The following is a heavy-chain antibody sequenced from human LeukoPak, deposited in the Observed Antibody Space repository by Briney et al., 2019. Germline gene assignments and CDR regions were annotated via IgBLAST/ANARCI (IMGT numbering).Heavy chain of an antibody. V-gene: IGHV3-64*04. CDR1: GFSFSTLA. D-gene: IGHD1-26*01. J-gene: IGHJ3*02. CDR2: MGGDGVTA. CDR3: AREEGGAGLYGFDI. Sequence: PGGSLRLSCSASGFSFSTLAMHWVRQAPGKGLEYLAIMGGDGVTAYFEDSVKGRFTVSRDNAKSSLYLQMNSLRAEDTAVYYCAREEGGAGLYGFDIWGQGTMVTVSS.